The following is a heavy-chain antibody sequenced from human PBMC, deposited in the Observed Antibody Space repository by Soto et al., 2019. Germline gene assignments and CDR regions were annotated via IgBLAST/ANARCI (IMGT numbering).Heavy chain of an antibody. CDR3: ARGTFWCGYYTGRKGYYGTYV. CDR2: IYHSGST. CDR1: GGSINSGGYS. J-gene: IGHJ6*02. V-gene: IGHV4-30-2*01. Sequence: SETLSLTCAVSGGSINSGGYSWSWIRQPPGKGLEWIGYIYHSGSTYYNPSLRSRVTISVDRSKNQFSLKLSSVTAADTAVYYCARGTFWCGYYTGRKGYYGTYVWGQETTVTVSS. D-gene: IGHD3-3*01.